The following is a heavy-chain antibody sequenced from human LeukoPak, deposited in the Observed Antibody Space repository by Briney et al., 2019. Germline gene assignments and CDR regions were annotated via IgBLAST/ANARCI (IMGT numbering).Heavy chain of an antibody. CDR1: GYTFTDYY. CDR2: VDPEDGET. D-gene: IGHD3-3*01. CDR3: ATGKGSYDFWSGYYLGY. Sequence: ASVKISCKVSGYTFTDYYMHWVQQAPGKGLEWMGLVDPEDGETMYAEKFQGRVTITADTSTDTAYMELSSLRSEDTAVYYCATGKGSYDFWSGYYLGYWGQGTLVTVSS. V-gene: IGHV1-69-2*01. J-gene: IGHJ4*02.